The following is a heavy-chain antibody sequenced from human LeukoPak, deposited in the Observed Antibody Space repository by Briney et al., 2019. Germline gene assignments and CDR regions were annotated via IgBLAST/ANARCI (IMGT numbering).Heavy chain of an antibody. CDR2: INSEGTGT. J-gene: IGHJ4*02. V-gene: IGHV3-74*01. CDR3: GSVFDY. Sequence: GGSLRLSCAVSGISLTNYWMHWVRQAPGKGLVWVSRINSEGTGTGYADSVKGRFTISRDTAKNTVFLQMNSLRAEDMAVYYCGSVFDYWGQGALVTVSP. CDR1: GISLTNYW.